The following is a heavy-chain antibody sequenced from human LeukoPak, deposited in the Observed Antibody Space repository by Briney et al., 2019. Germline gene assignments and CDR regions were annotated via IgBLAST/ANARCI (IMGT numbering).Heavy chain of an antibody. Sequence: GGSLRLSCAASEFTFSSYAMHWVRQAPGKGLEWVAVISYDGSNKYYADSVKGRFTISRDNSKNTLYLQMNSLRAEDTAVYYCARAYDFWSGYYGYWGQGTLVTVSS. D-gene: IGHD3-3*01. V-gene: IGHV3-30*04. CDR1: EFTFSSYA. J-gene: IGHJ4*02. CDR2: ISYDGSNK. CDR3: ARAYDFWSGYYGY.